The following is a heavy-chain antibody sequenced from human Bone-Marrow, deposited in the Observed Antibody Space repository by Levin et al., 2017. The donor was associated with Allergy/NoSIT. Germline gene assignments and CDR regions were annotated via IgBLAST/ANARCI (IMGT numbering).Heavy chain of an antibody. CDR2: IIPMFGAP. Sequence: ASVKVSCKTSGDSFSNFGISWVRQAPGQGLEWVGGIIPMFGAPKIAQKFQDRVTITADKSTSTVYMDLRSLRSDDTAVYYCARNRLDSSGYFSQPLKNWGQGTLVTVS. V-gene: IGHV1-69*06. D-gene: IGHD3-22*01. J-gene: IGHJ4*02. CDR1: GDSFSNFG. CDR3: ARNRLDSSGYFSQPLKN.